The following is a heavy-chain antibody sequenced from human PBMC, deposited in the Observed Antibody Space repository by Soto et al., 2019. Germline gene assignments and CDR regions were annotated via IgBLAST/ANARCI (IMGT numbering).Heavy chain of an antibody. J-gene: IGHJ6*02. CDR3: ARDCSGCSCYGMDV. V-gene: IGHV3-11*06. Sequence: GGSLRLSCAASGFTFSDYYMSWIRQAPGKGLEWVSYISSSSSYTNYADSVKGRFTISRDNAKNSLYLQMNSLRAEDTAVYYCARDCSGCSCYGMDVWGQGTTVTVAS. CDR1: GFTFSDYY. D-gene: IGHD2-15*01. CDR2: ISSSSSYT.